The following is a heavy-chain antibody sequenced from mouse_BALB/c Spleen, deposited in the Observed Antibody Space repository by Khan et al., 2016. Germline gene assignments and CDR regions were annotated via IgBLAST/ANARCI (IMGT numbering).Heavy chain of an antibody. CDR1: GLDFSRYW. J-gene: IGHJ3*01. D-gene: IGHD1-1*01. Sequence: EVQLEESGGGLVQPGGSLKLTRVASGLDFSRYWTNWVRQALGNGIEWTGETHSDSSTLNYTPSLKDKFIISKEYAKNTLYLQMSKVGSGDTALYYGAREAYYAWFPYWNQETLVTVSA. CDR2: THSDSSTL. CDR3: AREAYYAWFPY. V-gene: IGHV4-1*02.